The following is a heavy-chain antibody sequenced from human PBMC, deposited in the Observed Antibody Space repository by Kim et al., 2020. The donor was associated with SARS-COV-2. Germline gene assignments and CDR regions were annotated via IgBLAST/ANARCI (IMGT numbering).Heavy chain of an antibody. J-gene: IGHJ4*02. Sequence: GGSLRLSCAASGFTFSSYAMHWVRQAPGKGLEWVAVISYDGSNKYYADSVKGRFTISRDNSKNTLYLQMNSLRAEDTAVYYCARPLLDIGGINEVGPAKEDKFDYWGQGTLVTVSS. CDR2: ISYDGSNK. CDR3: ARPLLDIGGINEVGPAKEDKFDY. D-gene: IGHD1-26*01. V-gene: IGHV3-30-3*01. CDR1: GFTFSSYA.